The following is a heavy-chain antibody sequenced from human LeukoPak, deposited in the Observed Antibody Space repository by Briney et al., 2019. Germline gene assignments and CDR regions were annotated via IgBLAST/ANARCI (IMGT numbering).Heavy chain of an antibody. CDR2: ITPNSGGT. D-gene: IGHD3-16*01. V-gene: IGHV1-2*02. CDR1: GYTFTNYY. Sequence: ASVKVSCKASGYTFTNYYIHWVRQAPGQGLEWMGWITPNSGGTNYAQQFQGRVTMTRDTSISTAYMELNRLRSDDTAVYYCARDMYYDYVWGSSGAFDIWGQGTMVTVSS. J-gene: IGHJ3*02. CDR3: ARDMYYDYVWGSSGAFDI.